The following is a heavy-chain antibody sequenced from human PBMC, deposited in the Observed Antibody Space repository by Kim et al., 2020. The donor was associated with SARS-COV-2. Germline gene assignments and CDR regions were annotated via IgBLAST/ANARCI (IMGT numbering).Heavy chain of an antibody. Sequence: GGSLRLSCAASGFTLSSYGMHWVRQPQGKGLEWVAVISDDGRNKYYTDSVKGRFTISRDNSKNTLYLQMNSLRSEDTAVYYCAKDTSNWYAISDYWGQGTLVTVSS. CDR3: AKDTSNWYAISDY. D-gene: IGHD6-13*01. V-gene: IGHV3-30*18. CDR2: ISDDGRNK. J-gene: IGHJ4*02. CDR1: GFTLSSYG.